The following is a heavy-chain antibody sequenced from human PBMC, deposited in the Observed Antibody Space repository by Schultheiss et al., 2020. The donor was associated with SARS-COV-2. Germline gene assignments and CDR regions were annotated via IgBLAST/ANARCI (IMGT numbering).Heavy chain of an antibody. CDR1: GGSISSYY. Sequence: SETLSLTCTVSGGSISSYYWSWIRQHPGKGLEWIGRIYTSGSTNYNPSLKSRVTMSVDTSKNQFSLKLSSVTAADTAVYYCARDTITIFGVGGYYFDYWGQGTLVTVSS. D-gene: IGHD3-3*01. CDR3: ARDTITIFGVGGYYFDY. V-gene: IGHV4-4*07. CDR2: IYTSGST. J-gene: IGHJ4*02.